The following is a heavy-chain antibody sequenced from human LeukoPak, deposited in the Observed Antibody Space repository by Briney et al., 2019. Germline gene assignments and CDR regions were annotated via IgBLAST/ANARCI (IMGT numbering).Heavy chain of an antibody. CDR2: ISSSSSYI. Sequence: KSGGSLRLSCAVSGFTFSSYSMNWVRQAPGKGLEWVSYISSSSSYIYYADSVKGRFTISRDNAKNSLYLQMNSLRAEDTAVYYCARDAQLGGYFDYWGQGTLVTVSS. V-gene: IGHV3-21*05. CDR3: ARDAQLGGYFDY. J-gene: IGHJ4*02. D-gene: IGHD3-16*01. CDR1: GFTFSSYS.